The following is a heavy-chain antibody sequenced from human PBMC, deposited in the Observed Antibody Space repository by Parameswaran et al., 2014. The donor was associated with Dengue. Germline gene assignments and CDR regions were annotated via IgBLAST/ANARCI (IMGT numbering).Heavy chain of an antibody. V-gene: IGHV5-51*01. J-gene: IGHJ5*02. Sequence: VRQMPGKGLEWMGLIYPGDSDTRYSPSFQGQVTISADKSISTAYLQWSSLKASDTAIYYCARRYYYDNSGSLRGGWFDPGARNLVTVSS. D-gene: IGHD3-22*01. CDR3: ARRYYYDNSGSLRGGWFDP. CDR2: IYPGDSDT.